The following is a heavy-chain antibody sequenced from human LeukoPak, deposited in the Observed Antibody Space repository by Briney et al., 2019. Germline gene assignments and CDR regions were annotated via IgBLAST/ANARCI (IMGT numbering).Heavy chain of an antibody. CDR2: IIPILGLA. J-gene: IGHJ4*02. CDR3: ARAPEDHGNLLFDY. V-gene: IGHV1-69*04. D-gene: IGHD1-14*01. Sequence: SVKVSCKASGGTFSSYAISWVRQAPGQGLEWMGRIIPILGLANFAQKFQGRVTITADKSTSTAYMELSSLRSEDTAVYYCARAPEDHGNLLFDYWGQGTLVTVSS. CDR1: GGTFSSYA.